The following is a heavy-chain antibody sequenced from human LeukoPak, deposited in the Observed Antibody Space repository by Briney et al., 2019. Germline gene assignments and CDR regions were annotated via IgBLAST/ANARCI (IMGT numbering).Heavy chain of an antibody. CDR2: INHSGST. J-gene: IGHJ4*02. CDR3: ARSATADFDY. D-gene: IGHD4-17*01. Sequence: SETLSLTCAVYGGSFSGYYWSWIRQPPGKGLEWIGEINHSGSTNYNPSLKSRVTISVDTSKSQFSLKLSSVTAADTAVYYCARSATADFDYWGQGTLVTVSS. CDR1: GGSFSGYY. V-gene: IGHV4-34*01.